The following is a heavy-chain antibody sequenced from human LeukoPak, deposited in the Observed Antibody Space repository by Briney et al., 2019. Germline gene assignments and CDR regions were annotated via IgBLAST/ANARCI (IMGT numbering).Heavy chain of an antibody. CDR2: LYDSGST. D-gene: IGHD5-12*01. CDR3: ARHTRPGYSGYENAFDI. J-gene: IGHJ3*02. CDR1: GFTFSSNP. V-gene: IGHV4-39*01. Sequence: GSLRLSCAASGFTFSSNPMSWVRQPPGKGLEWIGNLYDSGSTYYNPSLKSRVTISVDTSNNQFSLKLSSVTAADTAVYYCARHTRPGYSGYENAFDIWGQGTMVTVSS.